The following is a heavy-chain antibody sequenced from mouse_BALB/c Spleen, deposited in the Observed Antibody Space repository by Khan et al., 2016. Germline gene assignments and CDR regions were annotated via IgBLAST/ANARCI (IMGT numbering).Heavy chain of an antibody. V-gene: IGHV3-2*02. Sequence: EVQLQESGPGLVKPSQSLSLTCTVTGYSITSDYAWNWIRQLPGNKLEWMGYISYSGSTSYNPSLKSRISITRDTSKNQFFLQLNSVTTEDTATYYCARRYGNYEGNAMDYWGQGTSVTVSS. CDR3: ARRYGNYEGNAMDY. J-gene: IGHJ4*01. CDR1: GYSITSDYA. CDR2: ISYSGST. D-gene: IGHD2-10*02.